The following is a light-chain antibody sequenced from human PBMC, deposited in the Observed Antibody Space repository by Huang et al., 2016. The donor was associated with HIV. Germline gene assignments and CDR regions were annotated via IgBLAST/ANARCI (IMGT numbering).Light chain of an antibody. CDR3: QQYHNTPPT. V-gene: IGKV1-NL1*01. CDR1: QDLSNS. CDR2: GAS. J-gene: IGKJ2*01. Sequence: DIQMTQSPSSLSASEGDSVIIPCRATQDLSNSLAWYKQKPGKAPKLLLYGASRLERGVPSRFSGSGSGTHYILTISSLQPEDFATYYCQQYHNTPPTFGQGTKLDIK.